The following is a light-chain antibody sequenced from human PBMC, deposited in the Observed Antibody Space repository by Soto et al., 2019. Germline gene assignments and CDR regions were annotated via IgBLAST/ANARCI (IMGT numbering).Light chain of an antibody. Sequence: QSALTQPASVSGSPGQSITISCTGTSSDVGAYNYVSWYQQHPGKAPKLMIYEVSNRPSGLSNRFSGSKSGNTASLTISGLQAEDEADYYCTSYTSSSTLFYVFGTGTKVTDL. CDR3: TSYTSSSTLFYV. CDR1: SSDVGAYNY. V-gene: IGLV2-14*01. J-gene: IGLJ1*01. CDR2: EVS.